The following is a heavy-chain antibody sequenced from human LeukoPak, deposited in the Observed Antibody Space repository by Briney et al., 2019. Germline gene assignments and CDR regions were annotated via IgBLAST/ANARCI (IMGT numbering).Heavy chain of an antibody. V-gene: IGHV1-69*04. CDR2: IIPILGIA. J-gene: IGHJ6*02. D-gene: IGHD5-12*01. CDR3: ARGRVGVEMATIAYYYYGMDV. CDR1: GGTFSSYA. Sequence: GSSVKVSCKASGGTFSSYAISWVRQAPGQGLEWMGRIIPILGIANYAQRFQGRVTITADKSTSTAYMELSSLRSEDTAVYYCARGRVGVEMATIAYYYYGMDVWGQGTTVTVSS.